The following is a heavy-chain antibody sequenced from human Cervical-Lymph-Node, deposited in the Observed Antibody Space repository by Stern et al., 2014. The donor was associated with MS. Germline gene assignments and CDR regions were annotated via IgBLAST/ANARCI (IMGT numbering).Heavy chain of an antibody. CDR2: ISYDGTTE. D-gene: IGHD3-22*01. J-gene: IGHJ6*02. Sequence: VQLVESGGGVVQPGRSLRLSCEASGFTFRNYAMNWVRQVPGKGLEWLTLISYDGTTENYADSVKGRFTISRDNSKSTLYLQMNSLRPEDTAVYYCARSPFHYDDSGLHYYGMGVWGQGTTVTVSS. CDR3: ARSPFHYDDSGLHYYGMGV. V-gene: IGHV3-30*01. CDR1: GFTFRNYA.